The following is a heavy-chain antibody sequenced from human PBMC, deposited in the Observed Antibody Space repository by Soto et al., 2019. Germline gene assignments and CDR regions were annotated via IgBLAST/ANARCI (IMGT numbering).Heavy chain of an antibody. CDR2: ISGSGGST. V-gene: IGHV3-23*01. Sequence: HPGGSLRLSCAASGFTFSNYAMSWVRQAPGKGLEWVSVISGSGGSTNYADSVKGRFTISRDNSRNTLSLQMNSLRAEDTAVYYCARDAFVVVPAAISSYSYMDVWGKGTXVTVSS. CDR3: ARDAFVVVPAAISSYSYMDV. CDR1: GFTFSNYA. J-gene: IGHJ6*03. D-gene: IGHD2-2*01.